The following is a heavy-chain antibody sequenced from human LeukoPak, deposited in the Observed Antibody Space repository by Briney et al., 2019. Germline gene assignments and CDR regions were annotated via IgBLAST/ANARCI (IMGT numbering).Heavy chain of an antibody. D-gene: IGHD6-19*01. J-gene: IGHJ6*02. CDR1: GYTFTSCD. CDR2: MNPNSGNS. CDR3: ARGHSLQWLAPMYYYYYYGMDV. Sequence: ASVKVSCKASGYTFTSCDINWVRQATGQGLEWMGWMNPNSGNSGYAQKFQGRVTMTRNTSISTAYMELSSLRSEDTAVYYCARGHSLQWLAPMYYYYYYGMDVWGQGTTVTVSS. V-gene: IGHV1-8*01.